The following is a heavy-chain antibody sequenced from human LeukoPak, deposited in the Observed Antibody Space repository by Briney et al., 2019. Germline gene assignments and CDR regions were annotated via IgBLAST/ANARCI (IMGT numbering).Heavy chain of an antibody. CDR1: GYTFTSYD. CDR2: MNPNSGNT. D-gene: IGHD2-2*01. CDR3: ARGLSTAGEFTN. Sequence: ASVKVSCKASGYTFTSYDINWVRQATGQGLEWMGWMNPNSGNTGYAQKFQGRVTMTRNTSIGTAYMELSSLRSEDTAVYYCARGLSTAGEFTNWGQGTLVTVSS. V-gene: IGHV1-8*01. J-gene: IGHJ4*02.